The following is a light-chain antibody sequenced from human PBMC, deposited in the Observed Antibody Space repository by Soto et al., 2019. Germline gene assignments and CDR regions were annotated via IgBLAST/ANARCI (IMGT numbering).Light chain of an antibody. CDR3: QTWGTGIRV. CDR1: SGHSNYA. Sequence: QPVLTQSPSASASLGASVKLTCTLSSGHSNYAIAWHQQQPEKGPRYLMKVNSDGSHSKGDGIPDRFSGSSSGADRFLTISSLQSEDEADYYCQTWGTGIRVFGGGTQLTVL. V-gene: IGLV4-69*01. CDR2: VNSDGSH. J-gene: IGLJ2*01.